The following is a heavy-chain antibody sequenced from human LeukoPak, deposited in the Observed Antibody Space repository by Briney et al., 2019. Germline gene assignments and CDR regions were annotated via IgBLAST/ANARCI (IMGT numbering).Heavy chain of an antibody. CDR2: INPNSGGT. CDR3: AREEWTQLQYYFDY. V-gene: IGHV1-2*02. J-gene: IGHJ4*02. CDR1: GYTFTGYY. D-gene: IGHD5-18*01. Sequence: ASVKVSCKASGYTFTGYYMHWVRQAPGQGLEWMGWINPNSGGTNYAQKFQGRVTMTRDTSISTAYMELSRLRSDDTAVYYCAREEWTQLQYYFDYWGQGTLVTVSS.